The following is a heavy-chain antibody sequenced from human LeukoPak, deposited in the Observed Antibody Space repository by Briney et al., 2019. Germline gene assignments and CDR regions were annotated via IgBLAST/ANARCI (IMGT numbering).Heavy chain of an antibody. D-gene: IGHD2-2*03. CDR2: ISSSSSYI. V-gene: IGHV3-21*01. CDR3: ARVGIVVVPAAMGEYYYYYYYMDV. CDR1: GFTFSSYS. J-gene: IGHJ6*03. Sequence: GGSLRLSCGASGFTFSSYSMNWVRQAPGKGLEWVSSISSSSSYIYYADSVKGRFTISRDNAKNSLYLQMNSLRAEDTAVYYCARVGIVVVPAAMGEYYYYYYYMDVWGKGTTVTVSS.